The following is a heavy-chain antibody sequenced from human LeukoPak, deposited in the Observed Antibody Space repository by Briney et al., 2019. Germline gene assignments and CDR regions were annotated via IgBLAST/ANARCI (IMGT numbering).Heavy chain of an antibody. CDR1: GFTFSSYA. D-gene: IGHD5-12*01. V-gene: IGHV3-21*01. Sequence: PGGSLRLSCAASGFTFSSYAMSWVRQAPGKGLEWVSSISSSSSYIYYADSVKGRFTISRDNAKNSLYLQMNSLRAEDTAVYYCARDGGVATIGAFDYWGQGTLVTVSS. CDR2: ISSSSSYI. J-gene: IGHJ4*02. CDR3: ARDGGVATIGAFDY.